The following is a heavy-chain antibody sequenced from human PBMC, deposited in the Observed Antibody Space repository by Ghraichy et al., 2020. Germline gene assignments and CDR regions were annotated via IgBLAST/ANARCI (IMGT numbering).Heavy chain of an antibody. Sequence: SETLSLTCTVSGGSISSSSYYWGWIRQPPGKGLEWIGSIYYSGSTYYNPSLKSRVTISVDTSKNQFSLKLSSVTAADTAVYYCARNPRAPLNNWFDPWGQGTLVTVSS. CDR3: ARNPRAPLNNWFDP. CDR2: IYYSGST. V-gene: IGHV4-39*01. CDR1: GGSISSSSYY. J-gene: IGHJ5*02.